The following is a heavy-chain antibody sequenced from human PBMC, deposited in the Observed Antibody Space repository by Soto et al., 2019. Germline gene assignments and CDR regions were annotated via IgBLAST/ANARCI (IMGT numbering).Heavy chain of an antibody. CDR2: IYYSGST. V-gene: IGHV4-31*03. D-gene: IGHD3-10*01. CDR3: ARGFDYYGSGSYYMRGNWFDP. J-gene: IGHJ5*02. Sequence: QVQLQESGPGLVKPSQTLSLTCTVSGGSISSGGYYWSWIRQHPGKGLEWIGYIYYSGSTYYNPSLKSRVTISVDTSKNQFSLKLSSVTAADTAVYYCARGFDYYGSGSYYMRGNWFDPWGQGTLVTVSS. CDR1: GGSISSGGYY.